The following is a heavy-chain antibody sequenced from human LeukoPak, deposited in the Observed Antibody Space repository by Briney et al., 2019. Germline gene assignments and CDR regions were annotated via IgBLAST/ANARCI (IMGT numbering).Heavy chain of an antibody. D-gene: IGHD6-6*01. CDR3: ARYSSSSGGASYYLDY. J-gene: IGHJ4*01. CDR1: GFTLRNYW. V-gene: IGHV3-74*01. CDR2: ISGDGSVT. Sequence: GGSLRLSCAASGFTLRNYWMHWVRQVPGKRLVWVSRISGDGSVTNYADSVKGRFTISRDNAKNTLFLQINRLRAEDTAVYYCARYSSSSGGASYYLDYWGHGTLVTVSS.